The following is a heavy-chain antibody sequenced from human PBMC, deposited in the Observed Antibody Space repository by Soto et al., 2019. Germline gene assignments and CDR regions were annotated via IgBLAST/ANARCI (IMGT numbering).Heavy chain of an antibody. V-gene: IGHV1-2*02. J-gene: IGHJ4*02. CDR3: ARGGTTSLGY. Sequence: GVSLKVSCKTSGYSFTEYYMHWVRHAPGQGLEWMGWINPNSGGPISAQKFQGRVTMTRDTSISTAYLELSRLRSDDTAVYYCARGGTTSLGYWGQGTQVTVSS. D-gene: IGHD1-1*01. CDR2: INPNSGGP. CDR1: GYSFTEYY.